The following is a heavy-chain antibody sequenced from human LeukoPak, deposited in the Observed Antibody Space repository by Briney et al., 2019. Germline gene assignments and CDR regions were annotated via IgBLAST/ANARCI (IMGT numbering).Heavy chain of an antibody. J-gene: IGHJ6*03. CDR1: GYTFTGYY. D-gene: IGHD4-17*01. Sequence: EASVKVSYKASGYTFTGYYMHWVRQAPGQGLEWMGWINPNSGGTNYAQKFQGRVTMTRDTSISTAYMELSRLRSDDTAVYYCARATGYYYYYYMDVWGKGTTVTVSS. V-gene: IGHV1-2*02. CDR3: ARATGYYYYYYMDV. CDR2: INPNSGGT.